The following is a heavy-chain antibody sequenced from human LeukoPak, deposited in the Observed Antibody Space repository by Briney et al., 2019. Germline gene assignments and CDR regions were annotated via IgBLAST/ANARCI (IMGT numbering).Heavy chain of an antibody. J-gene: IGHJ4*02. Sequence: PGGSLRLSCAASGFTFSGYAMSWVRQAPGKGLEWVSAISGSGGSTYYADSVKGRFTISRDNSKNTLYLQMNSLRAEDTAVYYCAKMSTTMVRGVMVYFDYWGQGTLVTVSS. CDR3: AKMSTTMVRGVMVYFDY. CDR2: ISGSGGST. D-gene: IGHD3-10*01. CDR1: GFTFSGYA. V-gene: IGHV3-23*01.